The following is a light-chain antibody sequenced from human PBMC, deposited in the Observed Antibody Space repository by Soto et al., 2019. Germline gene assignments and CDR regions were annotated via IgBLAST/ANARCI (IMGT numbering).Light chain of an antibody. CDR2: SVS. J-gene: IGLJ1*01. V-gene: IGLV2-14*01. CDR1: SSDIGTYDH. Sequence: QSSMTHPASLSGSPGQSITISCSGTSSDIGTYDHVAWFQQFPGKTPKLVIYSVSDRPSGVSYRFSGSKSGNTASLTISGLQADDEADYYCLSYTVSRSYVFGTGTKVTVL. CDR3: LSYTVSRSYV.